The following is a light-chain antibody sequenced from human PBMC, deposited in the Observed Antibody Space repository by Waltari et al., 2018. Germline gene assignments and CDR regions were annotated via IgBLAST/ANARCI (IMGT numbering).Light chain of an antibody. CDR1: QSISSY. CDR2: AAS. J-gene: IGKJ2*02. V-gene: IGKV1-39*01. CDR3: QQSYSTPST. Sequence: DIQMTQSPSSLSASVGDRVTIPCRASQSISSYLNWYQQKPGKAPKLLIYAASSLQSVVPSRFSGSGSGTDFTLTISSLQPEDFATYYCQQSYSTPSTFGQGTKLEI.